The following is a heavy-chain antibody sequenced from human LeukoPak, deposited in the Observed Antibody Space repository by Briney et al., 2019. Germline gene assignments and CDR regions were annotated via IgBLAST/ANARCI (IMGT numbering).Heavy chain of an antibody. CDR3: ARPQYDFWRGYFDF. CDR1: GFTFSSYA. CDR2: IKEDGGEG. J-gene: IGHJ4*02. Sequence: SGGSLRLSCAASGFTFSSYAMSWVRQAPGKGLEWVANIKEDGGEGYYVDSVKGRFTISRDNAKNSLYLQMNSLRVEDTAVYYCARPQYDFWRGYFDFWGQGTLATASS. V-gene: IGHV3-7*01. D-gene: IGHD3-3*01.